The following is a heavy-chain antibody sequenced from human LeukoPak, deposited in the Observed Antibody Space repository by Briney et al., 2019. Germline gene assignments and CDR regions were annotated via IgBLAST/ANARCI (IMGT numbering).Heavy chain of an antibody. J-gene: IGHJ6*03. CDR2: IYTSGST. CDR3: ARGWTLYHRRDYYMDV. D-gene: IGHD2-2*03. Sequence: SETLSLTCTVSGGSISSYYWSWIRQPAGKGLEWIGRIYTSGSTNYNPSLKSRVTISVDTSKNQFSLKLSSVTAADTAVYYCARGWTLYHRRDYYMDVWGKGTTVTISS. CDR1: GGSISSYY. V-gene: IGHV4-4*07.